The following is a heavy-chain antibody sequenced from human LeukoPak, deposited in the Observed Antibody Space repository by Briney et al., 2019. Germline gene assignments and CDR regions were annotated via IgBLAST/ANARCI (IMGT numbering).Heavy chain of an antibody. CDR1: GFALSSHW. CDR2: ISYDGSNK. CDR3: ARAVSSNIVVVVAATGLDY. D-gene: IGHD2-15*01. Sequence: GGSLRLSCAASGFALSSHWMTWVRQAPGKGLEWVAVISYDGSNKYYADSVKGRFTISRDNSKNTLYLQMNSLRAEDTAVYYCARAVSSNIVVVVAATGLDYWGQGTLVTVSS. J-gene: IGHJ4*02. V-gene: IGHV3-30-3*01.